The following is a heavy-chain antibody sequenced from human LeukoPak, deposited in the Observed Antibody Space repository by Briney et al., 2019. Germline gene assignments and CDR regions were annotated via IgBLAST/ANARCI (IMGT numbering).Heavy chain of an antibody. CDR1: GFTFSIYG. Sequence: GGSLRLSCAASGFTFSIYGMNWVRQSPGKGLEWVSGIGGSGDRTYYADSVKGRFSISRDNSKNTLYLQINSLRVEDTAVYYCAKDMRMASFEHWGRGTQVTVYS. CDR3: AKDMRMASFEH. CDR2: IGGSGDRT. D-gene: IGHD5-24*01. V-gene: IGHV3-23*01. J-gene: IGHJ4*02.